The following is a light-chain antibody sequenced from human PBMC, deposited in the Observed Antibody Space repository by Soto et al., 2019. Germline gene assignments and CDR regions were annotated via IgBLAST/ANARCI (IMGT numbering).Light chain of an antibody. CDR2: KAS. V-gene: IGKV1-5*03. CDR1: QSISTR. CDR3: QHSGT. Sequence: DIQMTQSPSTLSASVGDRVTITCRASQSISTRLAWYQQKPGTAPNLLIYKASDLKTGVPSRFSGSGSGTEFTLSITTLQPDDFATYYCQHSGTFGQGTKVEIK. J-gene: IGKJ1*01.